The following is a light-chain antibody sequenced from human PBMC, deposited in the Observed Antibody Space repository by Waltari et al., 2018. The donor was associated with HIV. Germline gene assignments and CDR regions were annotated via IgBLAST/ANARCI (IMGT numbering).Light chain of an antibody. V-gene: IGKV3-15*01. CDR1: PSVSSN. CDR3: QQYNNWPPLFT. CDR2: GAS. J-gene: IGKJ3*01. Sequence: EIVLTQSPATLSVSPGVRATLSCRASPSVSSNLAWYQQKPGQAPRRLIYGASTRATGIPARFSGSGSGTEFTLTISSLQSEDFAVYYCQQYNNWPPLFTFGPGTKVDIK.